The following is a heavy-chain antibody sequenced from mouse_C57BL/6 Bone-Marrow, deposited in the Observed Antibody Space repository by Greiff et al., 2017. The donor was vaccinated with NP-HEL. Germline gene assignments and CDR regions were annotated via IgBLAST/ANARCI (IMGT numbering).Heavy chain of an antibody. Sequence: VHVKQSGAELVRPGASVKLSCTASGFNIKDDYMHWVKQRPEQGLEWIGWIDPENGDTEYASKFQGKATITAATSSNTAYLQLSSLTSEDTAFYCCTLYYDGFDYGGQGTALTVSA. V-gene: IGHV14-4*01. J-gene: IGHJ2*01. D-gene: IGHD1-1*01. CDR2: IDPENGDT. CDR1: GFNIKDDY. CDR3: TLYYDGFDY.